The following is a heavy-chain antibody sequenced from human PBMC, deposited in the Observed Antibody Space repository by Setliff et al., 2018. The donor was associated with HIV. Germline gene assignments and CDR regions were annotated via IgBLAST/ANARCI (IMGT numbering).Heavy chain of an antibody. CDR2: ISYSGST. CDR1: GDSVSSSSYY. V-gene: IGHV4-39*01. J-gene: IGHJ6*03. Sequence: PSETLSLTCTVSGDSVSSSSYYWGWIRQPPGKGLGWVGTISYSGSTYYNPSLKSRVTISVDTSKNQFSLKLTSMTAVDTAVYYCARQVTMIRGVQNYYMDVWGKGTTVTVSS. D-gene: IGHD3-10*01. CDR3: ARQVTMIRGVQNYYMDV.